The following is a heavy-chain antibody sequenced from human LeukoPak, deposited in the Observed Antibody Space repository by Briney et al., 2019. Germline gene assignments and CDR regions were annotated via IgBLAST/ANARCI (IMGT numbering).Heavy chain of an antibody. CDR3: ARDPYSGSYGDYYYYFMDI. V-gene: IGHV3-21*01. Sequence: GGSLRLSCAASGFTFSTYNMNWVRQAPGKGLEWVSSITSSSSYIYYADSVKGRFTIFRDNAKNSLYLQMNSLRADDTAVYYCARDPYSGSYGDYYYYFMDIWGKGTTVTISS. CDR1: GFTFSTYN. J-gene: IGHJ6*03. CDR2: ITSSSSYI. D-gene: IGHD1-26*01.